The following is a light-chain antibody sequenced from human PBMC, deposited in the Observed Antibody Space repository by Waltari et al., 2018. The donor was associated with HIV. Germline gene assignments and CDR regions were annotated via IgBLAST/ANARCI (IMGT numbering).Light chain of an antibody. J-gene: IGKJ1*01. CDR1: QNVGAN. Sequence: EVVMTQSPDTLSVSPGERATLSCRASQNVGANLAWYQVRPGQAPSLLIYGATSRTTGFPGRFSASGSGTEFTLTISSLQSEDFAIYYCQQYNDLPQTFGQGTRVDMK. CDR2: GAT. CDR3: QQYNDLPQT. V-gene: IGKV3-15*01.